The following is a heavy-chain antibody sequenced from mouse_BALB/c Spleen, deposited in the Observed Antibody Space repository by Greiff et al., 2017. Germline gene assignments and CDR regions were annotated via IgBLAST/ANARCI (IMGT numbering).Heavy chain of an antibody. CDR3: TSDTTVVAPVAY. J-gene: IGHJ3*01. CDR1: GFTFSNYW. D-gene: IGHD1-1*01. Sequence: EVLLVESGGGLVQPGGSMKLSCVASGFTFSNYWMNWVRQSPEKGLEWVAEIRLKSNNYATHYAESVKGRFTISRADSKSSVYLQMNNLRAEDTGIYYGTSDTTVVAPVAYWGQGTLVTVSA. V-gene: IGHV6-6*02. CDR2: IRLKSNNYAT.